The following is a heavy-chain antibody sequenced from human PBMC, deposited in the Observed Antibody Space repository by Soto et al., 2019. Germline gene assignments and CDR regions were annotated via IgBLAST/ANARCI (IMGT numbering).Heavy chain of an antibody. D-gene: IGHD3-10*01. J-gene: IGHJ4*02. CDR2: IKSKTDGGTT. V-gene: IGHV3-15*01. CDR1: GFTFSNAW. CDR3: TTDTVSIRGSYFDY. Sequence: GGSLRLSCEASGFTFSNAWMSWVRQAPGKGLEWVGRIKSKTDGGTTDYAAPVKGRFTISIDDSQNTLYLQMNSLKTYDTAVYFCTTDTVSIRGSYFDYWGQGTLVPVSS.